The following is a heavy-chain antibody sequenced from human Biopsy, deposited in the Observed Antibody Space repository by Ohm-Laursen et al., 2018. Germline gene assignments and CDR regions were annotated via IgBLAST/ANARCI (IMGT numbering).Heavy chain of an antibody. CDR3: ARWETTLGRSLDS. J-gene: IGHJ4*02. V-gene: IGHV1-8*01. CDR2: MSPNTGNT. Sequence: SVKVSCKVSGYTFTSHDINWVRQATGQGLEWMGWMSPNTGNTVYAQRFQDRVTMTSDTSTGTAYMELTSLTSEDTAVYFCARWETTLGRSLDSWGQGTLVAVSS. D-gene: IGHD1-26*01. CDR1: GYTFTSHD.